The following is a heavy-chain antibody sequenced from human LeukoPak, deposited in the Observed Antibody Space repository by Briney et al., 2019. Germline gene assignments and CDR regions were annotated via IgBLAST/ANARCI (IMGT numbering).Heavy chain of an antibody. Sequence: GGSLRLSCSASGFTFSSYWMHWVRQAPGKGLVWVSRINSDGSSTSYADSVKGRFTISRDNAKNTLYLQMNSLRAEDTAVYYCARAQYIYYMDVWGKGTTVTVSS. CDR3: ARAQYIYYMDV. D-gene: IGHD5-18*01. CDR2: INSDGSST. V-gene: IGHV3-74*01. J-gene: IGHJ6*03. CDR1: GFTFSSYW.